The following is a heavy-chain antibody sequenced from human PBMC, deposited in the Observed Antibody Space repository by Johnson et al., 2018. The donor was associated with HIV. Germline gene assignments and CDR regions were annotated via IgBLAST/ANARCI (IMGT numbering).Heavy chain of an antibody. V-gene: IGHV3-23*04. J-gene: IGHJ3*02. CDR2: ISGSGGST. D-gene: IGHD3-16*01. CDR1: GFTFSSYA. Sequence: VQLVESGGGVVQPGRSLRLSCAASGFTFSSYAMSWVRQAPGKGLEWVSAISGSGGSTYYADSVKGRFTISRDNAKNSLYLQMNSLRDEDTALYYCARGRPWGWELRRDAFDIWGQGTMVTVSS. CDR3: ARGRPWGWELRRDAFDI.